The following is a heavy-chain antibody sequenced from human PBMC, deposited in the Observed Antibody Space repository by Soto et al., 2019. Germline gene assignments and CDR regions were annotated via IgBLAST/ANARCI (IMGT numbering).Heavy chain of an antibody. Sequence: EVQLVESGGGLVQPGGSLRLSFAASGFTVSSNYMSWVRQAPGKGLEWVSVIYTGGGTYYADSVKGRFTISRDNSKNTLDLQMNSLRAEDTAVFYCAREGYFDLWGRGTLVTVSS. CDR3: AREGYFDL. CDR2: IYTGGGT. CDR1: GFTVSSNY. J-gene: IGHJ2*01. V-gene: IGHV3-66*01.